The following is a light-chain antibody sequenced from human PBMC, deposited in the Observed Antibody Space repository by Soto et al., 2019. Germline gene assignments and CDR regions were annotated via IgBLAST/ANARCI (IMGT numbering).Light chain of an antibody. J-gene: IGKJ1*01. Sequence: DIQMTQSPSSLSASVGDRVTITCRASQSISTYLNWYQQKPGKAPKLLIYASYTLQSGVSSRFSGRGSGTEFTLTISSLQPEDFATYSCQQSYSSPRTFGPGTKVEIK. CDR3: QQSYSSPRT. CDR1: QSISTY. V-gene: IGKV1-39*01. CDR2: ASY.